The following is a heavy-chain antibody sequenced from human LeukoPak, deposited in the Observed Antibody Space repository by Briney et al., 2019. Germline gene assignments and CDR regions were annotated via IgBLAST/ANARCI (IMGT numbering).Heavy chain of an antibody. CDR3: ARGVVIAPQTFDY. V-gene: IGHV4-59*01. J-gene: IGHJ4*01. CDR1: GGSFTNYY. D-gene: IGHD2-21*01. CDR2: IYYSGST. Sequence: PSETLFLTCAVYGGSFTNYYWSWIRQPPGKGLEWIGYIYYSGSTNYNPSLKSRVTISVDTSKNQFSLKLSSVTAADTAVYYCARGVVIAPQTFDYWGQGTLVTVSS.